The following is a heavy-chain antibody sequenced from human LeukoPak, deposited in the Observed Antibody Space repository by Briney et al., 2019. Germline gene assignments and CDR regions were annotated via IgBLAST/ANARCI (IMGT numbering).Heavy chain of an antibody. CDR3: VRKLTGTTFFDY. CDR1: GFTFSSFE. J-gene: IGHJ4*02. D-gene: IGHD1-1*01. Sequence: GGSLRLSCAASGFTFSSFEMKWVRQAPGKGLEWVSYIVGSGSTIYYADSVKGRFTISRDNAKNSLYLQMNSLRAEDTAVYYCVRKLTGTTFFDYWGQGTLVTVSS. V-gene: IGHV3-48*03. CDR2: IVGSGSTI.